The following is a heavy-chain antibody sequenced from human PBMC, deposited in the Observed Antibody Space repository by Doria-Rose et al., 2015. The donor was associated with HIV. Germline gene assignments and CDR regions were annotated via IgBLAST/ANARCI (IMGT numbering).Heavy chain of an antibody. J-gene: IGHJ4*02. D-gene: IGHD6-13*01. CDR1: GVSLSSPGMG. CDR3: ARIKSSRWYHKYYFDF. V-gene: IGHV2-26*01. CDR2: IYADDER. Sequence: SGPVLVKPTETLTLTCTVSGVSLSSPGMGVSWIRQPPGKALEWLANIYADDERSYKPSLKIRLTISRGTSKSQVVLTMTDMDPVYTATYYCARIKSSRWYHKYYFDFWGQGTLVIVSA.